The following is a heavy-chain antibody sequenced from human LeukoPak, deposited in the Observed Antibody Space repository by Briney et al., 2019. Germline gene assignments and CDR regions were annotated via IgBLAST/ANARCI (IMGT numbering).Heavy chain of an antibody. CDR3: ARDPYYYDSSGYYDDYYYRMDV. J-gene: IGHJ6*02. Sequence: GASVTVSCKASGYTFTSYGISWVRQAPGQGLGWMGWINAYNGNTNYAQKLQGRVTMTTDTSTSTAYMELRSLRSDDTAVYYCARDPYYYDSSGYYDDYYYRMDVWGQGTTVTVSS. D-gene: IGHD3-22*01. CDR2: INAYNGNT. CDR1: GYTFTSYG. V-gene: IGHV1-18*01.